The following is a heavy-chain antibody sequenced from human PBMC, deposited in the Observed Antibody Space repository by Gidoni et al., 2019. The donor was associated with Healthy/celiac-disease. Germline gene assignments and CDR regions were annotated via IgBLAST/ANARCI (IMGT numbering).Heavy chain of an antibody. CDR3: ARDRGVCSGGSCYRFDP. Sequence: VQLVQSGAEAKKPGSSVKVPCKASGGTLSSYASTWVRQAPGKGLEWMGGILPIFSTANYAQKFQGRVTVTADESTGTAYMELSSLRSEDTAVYYCARDRGVCSGGSCYRFDPWGQGTLVTVSS. D-gene: IGHD2-15*01. CDR2: ILPIFSTA. J-gene: IGHJ5*02. V-gene: IGHV1-69*01. CDR1: GGTLSSYA.